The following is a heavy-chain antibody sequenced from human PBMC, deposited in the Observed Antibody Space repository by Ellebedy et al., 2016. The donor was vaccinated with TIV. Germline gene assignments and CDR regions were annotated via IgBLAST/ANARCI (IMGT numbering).Heavy chain of an antibody. V-gene: IGHV3-48*02. CDR2: ISRSGSPI. CDR3: ARDENYGAEVIDY. CDR1: GFTFTKYN. D-gene: IGHD4-17*01. J-gene: IGHJ4*02. Sequence: PGGSLRLSCAASGFTFTKYNLHWVRQAPGKGLEWVSYISRSGSPIHYADSVKGRFSISRDNVKNSLYLQMNSLRDEDTAVYYCARDENYGAEVIDYWGQGTLVTVSS.